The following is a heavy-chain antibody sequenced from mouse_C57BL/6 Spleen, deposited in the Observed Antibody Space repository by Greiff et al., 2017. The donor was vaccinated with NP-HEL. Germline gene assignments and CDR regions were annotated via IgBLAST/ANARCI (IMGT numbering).Heavy chain of an antibody. CDR2: ISSGSSTI. V-gene: IGHV5-17*01. CDR3: ARGWLLFDY. D-gene: IGHD2-3*01. CDR1: GFTFSDSG. Sequence: DVKLVESGGGLVKPGGSLKLSCAASGFTFSDSGMHWVRQAPEKGLEWVAYISSGSSTIYYADTVKGRFTISRDNAKNTLFLQMTSLRSEDTAMYYCARGWLLFDYWGQGTTLTVSS. J-gene: IGHJ2*01.